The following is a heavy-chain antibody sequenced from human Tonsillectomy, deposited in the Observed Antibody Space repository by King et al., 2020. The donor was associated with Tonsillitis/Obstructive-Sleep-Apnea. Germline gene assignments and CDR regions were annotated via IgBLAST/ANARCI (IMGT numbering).Heavy chain of an antibody. D-gene: IGHD2-2*01. CDR3: ARDWGTLGYCSSSSCHEAWFDP. CDR2: IRSDWSST. CDR1: GFTFRSYW. J-gene: IGHJ5*02. Sequence: VQLVESGGGLVQPGGFLRLSCAASGFTFRSYWMHWVRQTPGEGVVWGSRIRSDWSSTTYADSGKGRFTISRDNAKNTLYLQMKRVRAEDTAIYYCARDWGTLGYCSSSSCHEAWFDPWGQGTLVTVSS. V-gene: IGHV3-74*01.